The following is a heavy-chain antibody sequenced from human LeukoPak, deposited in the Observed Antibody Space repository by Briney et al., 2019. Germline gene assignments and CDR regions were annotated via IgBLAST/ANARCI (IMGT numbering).Heavy chain of an antibody. CDR3: ARPPAGYSYGTYYFDY. J-gene: IGHJ4*02. D-gene: IGHD5-18*01. Sequence: GGSLRLSCAASGFTFSSYAMHWVRQAPGKGLEWVTVISYDGSNKYYADSVKGRFTISRDNSKNTLYLQMDSLRAEDTAVYYCARPPAGYSYGTYYFDYRGQGTLVTVSS. CDR2: ISYDGSNK. V-gene: IGHV3-30-3*01. CDR1: GFTFSSYA.